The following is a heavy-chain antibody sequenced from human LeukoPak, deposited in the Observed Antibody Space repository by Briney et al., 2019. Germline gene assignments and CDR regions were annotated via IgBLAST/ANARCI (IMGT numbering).Heavy chain of an antibody. CDR3: AKGTGVRYFDWLLPFDY. D-gene: IGHD3-9*01. V-gene: IGHV3-23*01. CDR1: GFTFSSYA. Sequence: GGSLRLSCAASGFTFSSYAMHWVRQAPGKGLEWVSAISGSVGSTYYADSVKGRFTISRDNSKNTLYLQMNSLRAEDTAVYYCAKGTGVRYFDWLLPFDYWGQGTLVTVSS. CDR2: ISGSVGST. J-gene: IGHJ4*02.